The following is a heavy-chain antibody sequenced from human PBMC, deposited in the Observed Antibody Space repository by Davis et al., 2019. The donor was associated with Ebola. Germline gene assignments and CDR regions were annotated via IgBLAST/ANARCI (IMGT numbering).Heavy chain of an antibody. Sequence: SETLSLTCTVSGDSISSGDYYWTWIRQHPEKGLEWMGYIYYSGSTYYDPSLQSRVSMSVDTSKNQFSLKLNSVTAADTAVYYCARHGLGVYPFDHWGQGTLVTVSS. D-gene: IGHD3-10*01. CDR3: ARHGLGVYPFDH. CDR1: GDSISSGDYY. J-gene: IGHJ4*02. CDR2: IYYSGST. V-gene: IGHV4-31*03.